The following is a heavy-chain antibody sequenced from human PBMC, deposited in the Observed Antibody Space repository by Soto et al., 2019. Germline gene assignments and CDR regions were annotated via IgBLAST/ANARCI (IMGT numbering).Heavy chain of an antibody. CDR1: GGSPDYYY. Sequence: PSETLSLTCTFSGGSPDYYYWTWIRQPPGKGLEWIGNIANTGSTNYHPALKSRVTMAVDTPNNQFSLRLSSVTAADKAVYYSARDDRDYYIGNVGYWGQGTLVTVYS. CDR3: ARDDRDYYIGNVGY. CDR2: IANTGST. D-gene: IGHD3-22*01. V-gene: IGHV4-4*08. J-gene: IGHJ4*02.